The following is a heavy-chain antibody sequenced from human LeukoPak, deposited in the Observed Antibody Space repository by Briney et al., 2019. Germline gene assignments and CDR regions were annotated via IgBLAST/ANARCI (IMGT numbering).Heavy chain of an antibody. J-gene: IGHJ3*02. Sequence: SETLSLTCTVSGGSISSYYWSWIRQPPGKGLEWIGYIYYSGSTNYNPSLKSRVTISVDTSKNQFSLKLSSVTAADTAVYYCAGRFLSCSGGSCYYNAFDIWGQGTMVTVSS. V-gene: IGHV4-59*08. CDR2: IYYSGST. CDR3: AGRFLSCSGGSCYYNAFDI. CDR1: GGSISSYY. D-gene: IGHD2-15*01.